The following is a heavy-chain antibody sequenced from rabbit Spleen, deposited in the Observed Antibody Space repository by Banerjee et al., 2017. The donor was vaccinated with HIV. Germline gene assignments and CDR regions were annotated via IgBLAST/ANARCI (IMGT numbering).Heavy chain of an antibody. CDR1: GFDFSSYG. CDR3: VRDRANIGGDYGPYYFDF. J-gene: IGHJ4*01. Sequence: QEQLVESGGGLVQPGGSLKLSCKASGFDFSSYGMSWVRQAPGKGLEWIGYIDPLFGNTYYASWVNGRFTISSHNAQNTLYLQLNSLTAADTATYFCVRDRANIGGDYGPYYFDFWGQGTLVTVS. CDR2: IDPLFGNT. V-gene: IGHV1S47*01. D-gene: IGHD2-1*01.